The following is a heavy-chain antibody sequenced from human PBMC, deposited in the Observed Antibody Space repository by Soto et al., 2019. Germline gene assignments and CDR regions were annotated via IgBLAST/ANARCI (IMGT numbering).Heavy chain of an antibody. D-gene: IGHD6-19*01. CDR2: ISSNGGST. J-gene: IGHJ6*02. CDR3: ARMGSGPRGSYYYYGMDV. CDR1: GFTFSSYA. V-gene: IGHV3-64*01. Sequence: PGGSLRLSCAASGFTFSSYAMHWVRQAPGKGLEYVSAISSNGGSTYYANSVKGRFTISRDNSKNTLYLQMGSLRAEDMAVYYFARMGSGPRGSYYYYGMDVWGQGTTVTVFS.